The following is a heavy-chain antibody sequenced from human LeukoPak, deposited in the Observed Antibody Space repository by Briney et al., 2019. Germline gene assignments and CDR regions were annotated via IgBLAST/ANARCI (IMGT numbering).Heavy chain of an antibody. CDR3: AKGPADCSSTSCYGYYFDY. V-gene: IGHV3-30*18. Sequence: PGGSLRLSCAASGFTFSSYGMHWVRQAPGKGLEWVAVISYDGSNKYYADSVKGRFTISRDNSKNTLYLQMNSLRAEDTAVYYCAKGPADCSSTSCYGYYFDYWGQGTLVTVSS. CDR1: GFTFSSYG. J-gene: IGHJ4*02. D-gene: IGHD2-2*01. CDR2: ISYDGSNK.